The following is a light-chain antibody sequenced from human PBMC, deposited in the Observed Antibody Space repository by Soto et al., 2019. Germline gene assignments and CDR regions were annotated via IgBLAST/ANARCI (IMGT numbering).Light chain of an antibody. CDR3: AAWDDTLSGQGI. V-gene: IGLV1-47*02. CDR2: SND. CDR1: SSNIGNNY. J-gene: IGLJ2*01. Sequence: QSALTQPPSASGAPGQRVTISSSGSSSNIGNNYVYWYQLLPGTGPKLLIYSNDQRPSGVPDRFSGSKSGTSASLAISGLRSEDEADYYCAAWDDTLSGQGIFGGGTKLTVL.